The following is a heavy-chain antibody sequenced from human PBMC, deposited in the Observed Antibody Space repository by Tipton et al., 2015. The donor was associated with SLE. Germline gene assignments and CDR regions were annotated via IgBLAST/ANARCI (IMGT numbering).Heavy chain of an antibody. D-gene: IGHD3-10*01. J-gene: IGHJ4*01. Sequence: QLVQSGAEVKKPGSSVKVSCKSSGGTFSTHAISWVRQAPGHGLEWMGGIIPIFGAANYAQKFQGRVTILADESTSTAYMDLNSLTSEDTAVYYCARDLDGSGSYYLRGFEFWGHGTLVTVSS. CDR3: ARDLDGSGSYYLRGFEF. CDR2: IIPIFGAA. V-gene: IGHV1-69*01. CDR1: GGTFSTHA.